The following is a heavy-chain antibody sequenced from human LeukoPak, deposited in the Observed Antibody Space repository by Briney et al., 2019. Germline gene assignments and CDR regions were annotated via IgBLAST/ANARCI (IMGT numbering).Heavy chain of an antibody. J-gene: IGHJ4*02. D-gene: IGHD6-19*01. CDR2: IYYSGST. CDR1: GGSISSYY. CDR3: ARAGDSSGWYPPFDY. Sequence: SETLSLTCTVSGGSISSYYWSWIRQPPGKGLEGIGYIYYSGSTNYNPSLNSRVTISVDTSKNQFSLKLSSVTAADTAVYYCARAGDSSGWYPPFDYWGQGTLVTVSS. V-gene: IGHV4-59*01.